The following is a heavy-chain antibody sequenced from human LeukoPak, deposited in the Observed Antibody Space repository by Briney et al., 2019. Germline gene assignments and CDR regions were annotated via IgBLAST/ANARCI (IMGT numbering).Heavy chain of an antibody. D-gene: IGHD1-26*01. CDR1: GFTFRDYA. Sequence: GGSHRLSCAASGFTFRDYAMSWVRQAPGKGLEWVSYISSSGSTIYYADPVKGRFTISRDNAKNSLYLQMNSLRAEDTAVYYCARAEPSSGSFSFDYWGQGTLVTVSS. CDR3: ARAEPSSGSFSFDY. CDR2: ISSSGSTI. V-gene: IGHV3-11*04. J-gene: IGHJ4*02.